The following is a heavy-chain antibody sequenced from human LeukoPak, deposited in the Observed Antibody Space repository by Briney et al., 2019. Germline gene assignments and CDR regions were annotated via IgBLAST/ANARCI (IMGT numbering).Heavy chain of an antibody. CDR2: ISAYNGNT. Sequence: ASVKVSCKASGYTFTSYGISWVRQAPGQGLEWMGWISAYNGNTNYAQKLQGRVTMTTDPSTSTAYMVLRSLRSDDTAVYYCARDNPPTYYDSSGYLDYWGQGTPVTVSS. CDR3: ARDNPPTYYDSSGYLDY. V-gene: IGHV1-18*01. CDR1: GYTFTSYG. D-gene: IGHD3-22*01. J-gene: IGHJ4*02.